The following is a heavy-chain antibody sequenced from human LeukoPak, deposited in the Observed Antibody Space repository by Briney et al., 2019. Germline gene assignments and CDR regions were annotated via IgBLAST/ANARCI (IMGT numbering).Heavy chain of an antibody. J-gene: IGHJ4*02. Sequence: GGSLRLSCITSGITFINYGMIWVRQAPGKGLEWVSGISGSGDNTYYADSVKGRFTISRDNSKNTVYLQMNSLRAEDTAVYYCAKDRGYWGQGTLVTVSS. CDR1: GITFINYG. V-gene: IGHV3-23*01. CDR2: ISGSGDNT. CDR3: AKDRGY.